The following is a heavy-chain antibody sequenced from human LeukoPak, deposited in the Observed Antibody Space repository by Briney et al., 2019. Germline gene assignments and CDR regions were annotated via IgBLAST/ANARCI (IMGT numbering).Heavy chain of an antibody. J-gene: IGHJ4*02. CDR2: INPNSGDT. V-gene: IGHV1-2*06. CDR1: GYTFTSYG. CDR3: ARDYCSSTSCLFDY. Sequence: GASVKVSCKASGYTFTSYGISWARQAPGQGLEWMRRINPNSGDTNYAQNFQGRVTMTRDTSINTAYMELSRLRSDDTAVYYCARDYCSSTSCLFDYWGQGTLVTVSS. D-gene: IGHD2-2*01.